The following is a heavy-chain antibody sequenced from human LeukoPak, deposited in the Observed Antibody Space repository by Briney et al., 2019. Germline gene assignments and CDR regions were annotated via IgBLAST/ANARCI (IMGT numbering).Heavy chain of an antibody. V-gene: IGHV3-30*18. J-gene: IGHJ6*02. Sequence: GRSLRLSCAASGITFSSYGMHWVRQAPGKGLEWVAVISYDGSNKYYADSVKGRFTISRDNSKNTLYLQMNSLRAEDTAVYYCAKYSSSSNDYYGMDVWGQGTTVTVSS. D-gene: IGHD6-6*01. CDR2: ISYDGSNK. CDR3: AKYSSSSNDYYGMDV. CDR1: GITFSSYG.